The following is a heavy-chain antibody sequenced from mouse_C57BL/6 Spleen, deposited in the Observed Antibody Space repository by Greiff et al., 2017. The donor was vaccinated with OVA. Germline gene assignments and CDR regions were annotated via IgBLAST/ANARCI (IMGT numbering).Heavy chain of an antibody. D-gene: IGHD2-2*01. CDR1: GYTFTNYT. V-gene: IGHV1-62-2*01. CDR3: AKHEGYGYGGDYAMDY. CDR2: FYPGSGSI. J-gene: IGHJ4*01. Sequence: VQLQQSGAELVKPGASVKLSCKASGYTFTNYTIHWVKQRSGQGLEWIGWFYPGSGSIKYNEKFKDKATLTADKSSSTAYMQLSRLTSEDSAVYFCAKHEGYGYGGDYAMDYWGQGTSVTVSS.